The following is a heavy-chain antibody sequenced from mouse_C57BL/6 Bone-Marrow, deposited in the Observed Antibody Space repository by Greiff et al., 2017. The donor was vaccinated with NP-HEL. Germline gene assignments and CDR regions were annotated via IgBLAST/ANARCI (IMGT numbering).Heavy chain of an antibody. CDR1: GYTFTDYN. D-gene: IGHD2-3*01. Sequence: VQLQQSGPELVKPGASVKMSCKASGYTFTDYNMHWVKQSHGKSLEWIGYINPNNGGTSYNQKFNGKATLTVNKSSSTAYMELRSRTSEDSAVYYCFYDGYFYYYAMDYWGQGTSVTVSS. V-gene: IGHV1-22*01. J-gene: IGHJ4*01. CDR3: FYDGYFYYYAMDY. CDR2: INPNNGGT.